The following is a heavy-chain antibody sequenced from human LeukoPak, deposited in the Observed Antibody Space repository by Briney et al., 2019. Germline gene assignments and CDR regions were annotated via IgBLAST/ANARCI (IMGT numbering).Heavy chain of an antibody. J-gene: IGHJ5*02. CDR3: ARHKDGDYVESWFDP. CDR2: IYPGDSDT. Sequence: GESLKISCKGSGYSLTSYWIGWVRQMTGKGLEWMGIIYPGDSDTRYSPSFQGQVTISADKSISTAYLQWSSLKASDTAMYYCARHKDGDYVESWFDPWGQGTLVTVSS. V-gene: IGHV5-51*01. CDR1: GYSLTSYW. D-gene: IGHD4-17*01.